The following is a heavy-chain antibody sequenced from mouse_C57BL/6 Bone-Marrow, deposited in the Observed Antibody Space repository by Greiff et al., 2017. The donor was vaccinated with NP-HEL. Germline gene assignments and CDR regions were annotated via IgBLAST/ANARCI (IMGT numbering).Heavy chain of an antibody. J-gene: IGHJ4*01. CDR2: IWTGGGT. Sequence: VQLQQSGPGLVAPSQSLSITCTVSGFSLTSYAISWVRQPPGKGLEWLGVIWTGGGTNYNSALKSRLSISKDNSKSQVFLKMNSLQTDDTARYYCARITTVVAPYYYAMDYWGQGTSVTVSS. V-gene: IGHV2-9-1*01. CDR3: ARITTVVAPYYYAMDY. CDR1: GFSLTSYA. D-gene: IGHD1-1*01.